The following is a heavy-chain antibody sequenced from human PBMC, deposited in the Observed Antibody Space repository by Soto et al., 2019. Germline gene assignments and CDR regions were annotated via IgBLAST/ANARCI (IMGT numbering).Heavy chain of an antibody. Sequence: GGSLRLSCAASGFTFSSYAMSWVRQAPGKGLEWVSAISGSGGSTYYADSVKGRFTISRDNSKNTLYLQMNSLRAEDTAVYYCAKEVGSSQKTYLSLPFDPWGQGTLVTVSS. CDR2: ISGSGGST. V-gene: IGHV3-23*01. J-gene: IGHJ5*02. D-gene: IGHD6-6*01. CDR3: AKEVGSSQKTYLSLPFDP. CDR1: GFTFSSYA.